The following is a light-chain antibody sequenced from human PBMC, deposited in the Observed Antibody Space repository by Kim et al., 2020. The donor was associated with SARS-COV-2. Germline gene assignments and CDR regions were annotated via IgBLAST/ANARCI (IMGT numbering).Light chain of an antibody. Sequence: DIQMTQSPSTLSASVGDRVTITCRASQFISSWLAWYQQKPGKAPQLLIYGASRLESGVASRFSGSGSGTEFTLTISSLQPDDSATYYCQQYNTYSFGQGTKVYIK. CDR2: GAS. CDR1: QFISSW. CDR3: QQYNTYS. V-gene: IGKV1-5*01. J-gene: IGKJ1*01.